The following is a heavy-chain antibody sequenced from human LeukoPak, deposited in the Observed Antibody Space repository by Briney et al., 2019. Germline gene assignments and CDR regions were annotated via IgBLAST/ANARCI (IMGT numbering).Heavy chain of an antibody. CDR2: INHSGST. CDR1: GGSFSGYY. V-gene: IGHV4-34*01. CDR3: ARGYYYGSGSYHPY. J-gene: IGHJ4*02. Sequence: PSGTLSLSCAVYGGSFSGYYWSWIRQPPGKGLEWIGEINHSGSTKYNPSLKSRVTISVDTSKNQFSLKLSSVTAADRAVYYCARGYYYGSGSYHPYGGEGTLVTVSS. D-gene: IGHD3-10*01.